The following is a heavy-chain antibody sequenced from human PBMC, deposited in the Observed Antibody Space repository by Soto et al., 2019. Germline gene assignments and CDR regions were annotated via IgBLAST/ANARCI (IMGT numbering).Heavy chain of an antibody. J-gene: IGHJ4*02. CDR1: GYTFTSYA. V-gene: IGHV1-3*01. CDR2: INAGNGNT. CDR3: ARGPGGPDGPGDY. D-gene: IGHD2-15*01. Sequence: QVQLVQSGAEVKKPGASVKVSCKASGYTFTSYAMHWVRQAPGQRLEWMGWINAGNGNTKYSQKFQARVTITRDTDASTDYRELSSLRYEDTAVYDCARGPGGPDGPGDYWGQGTLVTVS.